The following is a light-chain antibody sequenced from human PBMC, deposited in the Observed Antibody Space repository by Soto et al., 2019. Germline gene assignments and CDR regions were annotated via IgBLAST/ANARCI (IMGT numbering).Light chain of an antibody. CDR1: SSNIGSNT. CDR3: AAWDDSLSGVV. J-gene: IGLJ2*01. CDR2: SNN. V-gene: IGLV1-44*01. Sequence: QSVLTQPPSASGTPGQRVTISCSGSSSNIGSNTVNWYQQLPGTAPKLLIYSNNQRPSGVPDRFSGSKSATSASLASSGLQSEDEADYYCAAWDDSLSGVVFGGGTKVTLL.